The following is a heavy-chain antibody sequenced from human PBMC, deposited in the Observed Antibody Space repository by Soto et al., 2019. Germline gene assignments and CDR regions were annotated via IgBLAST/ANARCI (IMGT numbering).Heavy chain of an antibody. CDR2: IYWNDDK. CDR3: AHRYCSGGSCYSGFDY. Sequence: SGPTLVNPTQTLTLTCTFSGFSLSTSQVGVGWIRQPPGKALEWLALIYWNDDKRYSPSLKSRLTITKDTSKNQVVLTMTNMDPVDTATYYCAHRYCSGGSCYSGFDYWGQGTLVTVSS. D-gene: IGHD2-15*01. V-gene: IGHV2-5*01. J-gene: IGHJ4*02. CDR1: GFSLSTSQVG.